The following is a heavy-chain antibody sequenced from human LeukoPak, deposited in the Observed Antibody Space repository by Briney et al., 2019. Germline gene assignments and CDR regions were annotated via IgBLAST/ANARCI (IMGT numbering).Heavy chain of an antibody. D-gene: IGHD5-18*01. J-gene: IGHJ4*02. CDR2: ISKTSTKI. V-gene: IGHV3-21*06. Sequence: GGSLRLSCAASGFTFRTYNMNWVRQAPGKGLEWVSFISKTSTKIYYGDSVRGRFTISRDNAKNSIHLQMGSLRVEDTAVYYCASSEWIQLWRYDYWGQGTLVTVSS. CDR3: ASSEWIQLWRYDY. CDR1: GFTFRTYN.